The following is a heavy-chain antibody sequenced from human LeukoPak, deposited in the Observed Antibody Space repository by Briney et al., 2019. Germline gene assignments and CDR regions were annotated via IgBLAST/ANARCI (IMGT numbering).Heavy chain of an antibody. J-gene: IGHJ4*02. CDR2: ISWNSGSI. Sequence: PGRSLRLSCAASGFTFDDYAMHWVRQAPGKGLEWVSGISWNSGSIGYADSVKGRFTISRDNAKNSLYLQMNSLRAEDTAVYYCARGYSSGYYDYWGQGTLVTVSS. CDR1: GFTFDDYA. V-gene: IGHV3-9*01. CDR3: ARGYSSGYYDY. D-gene: IGHD6-19*01.